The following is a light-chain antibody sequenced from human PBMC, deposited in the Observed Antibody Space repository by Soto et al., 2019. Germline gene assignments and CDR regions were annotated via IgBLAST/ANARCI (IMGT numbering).Light chain of an antibody. CDR2: AAS. CDR1: QGISSY. V-gene: IGKV1-9*01. J-gene: IGKJ5*01. CDR3: QQYYTDSST. Sequence: IQLTQSPSSLSASVGDRVTITCRASQGISSYLAWYQQKPGKAPKLLIYAASTLQSGVPSRFSGSGSGTEFTLTISSLQPDDFANYYCQQYYTDSSTFGQGTRLEIK.